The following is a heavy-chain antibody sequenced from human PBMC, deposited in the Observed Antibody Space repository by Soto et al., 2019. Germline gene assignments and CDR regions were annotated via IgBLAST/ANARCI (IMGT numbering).Heavy chain of an antibody. D-gene: IGHD2-8*01. CDR1: GYTFTSYG. CDR2: INAYNGNT. J-gene: IGHJ6*03. Sequence: ASVKVSCKASGYTFTSYGISWVRQAPGQGLEWMGWINAYNGNTNYAQKLQGRVTMTTNTSMSTAYMELSSLRSEDTAVYYCARGRASRDPHSLGYCTNGVCAATHYYYYYMDVWGKGTTVTVSS. V-gene: IGHV1-18*01. CDR3: ARGRASRDPHSLGYCTNGVCAATHYYYYYMDV.